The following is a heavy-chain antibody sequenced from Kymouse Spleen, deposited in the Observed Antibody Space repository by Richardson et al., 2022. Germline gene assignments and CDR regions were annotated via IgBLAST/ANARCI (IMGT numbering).Heavy chain of an antibody. J-gene: IGHJ4*02. Sequence: EVQLVESGGGLVQPGGSLRLSCAASGFTFSSYSMNWVRQAPGKGLEWVSYISSSSSTIYYADSVKGRFTISRDNAKNSLYLQMNSLRDEDTAVYYCARVGLLWFGEFFDYWGQGTLVTVSS. CDR3: ARVGLLWFGEFFDY. D-gene: IGHD3-10*01. V-gene: IGHV3-48*02. CDR1: GFTFSSYS. CDR2: ISSSSSTI.